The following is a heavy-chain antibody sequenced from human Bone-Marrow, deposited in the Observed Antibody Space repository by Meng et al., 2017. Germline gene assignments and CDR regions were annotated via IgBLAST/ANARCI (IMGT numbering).Heavy chain of an antibody. Sequence: GESLKISCKGSGYSFNSYWIGWVRQMPGKGLEWMGIIYPGDSDTRYSPSFQGQVTISADKSISTAYLQWSSLKASDTAMYYCARTRDFWSGYYIIDYWGQGTLVTVSS. J-gene: IGHJ4*02. CDR1: GYSFNSYW. V-gene: IGHV5-51*01. CDR3: ARTRDFWSGYYIIDY. D-gene: IGHD3-3*01. CDR2: IYPGDSDT.